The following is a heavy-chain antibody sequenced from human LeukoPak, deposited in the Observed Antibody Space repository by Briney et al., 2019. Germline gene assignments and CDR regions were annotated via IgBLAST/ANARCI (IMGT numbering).Heavy chain of an antibody. CDR3: ARGGYSGSYYRFS. J-gene: IGHJ4*02. CDR1: GFIFSDYW. V-gene: IGHV3-74*01. D-gene: IGHD6-25*01. Sequence: GGSLRLSCAASGFIFSDYWMHWVRHAPGKGPEWVSRTSKDGSDTFYADAAKGRFTASRDNAKNTVYLQVTNVSPEDTAVYYCARGGYSGSYYRFSWGQGTLVTVAS. CDR2: TSKDGSDT.